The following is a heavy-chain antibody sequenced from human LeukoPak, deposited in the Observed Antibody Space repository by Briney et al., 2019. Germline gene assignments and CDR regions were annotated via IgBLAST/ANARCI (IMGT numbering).Heavy chain of an antibody. CDR1: GGTFSSYT. V-gene: IGHV1-69*02. CDR2: IIPILGIA. D-gene: IGHD3-22*01. CDR3: ARAYYYDSSGSKIDY. Sequence: ASVKVSCKASGGTFSSYTISWVRQAPGQGLEWMGRIIPILGIANYAQKFQGRVTITADESTSTAYMELSSLRSEDTAVYYCARAYYYDSSGSKIDYWGQGTLVTVSS. J-gene: IGHJ4*02.